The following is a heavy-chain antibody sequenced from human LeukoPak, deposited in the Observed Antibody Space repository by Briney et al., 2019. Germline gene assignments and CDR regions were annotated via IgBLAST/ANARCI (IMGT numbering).Heavy chain of an antibody. D-gene: IGHD5-12*01. Sequence: GSLRLSCAASGFTFSSHWMSWVRQAPGKGLEWVANIKQGGSEQYYVDSVKGRFTISRDNAKNSLYLQMNSLRAEDTAIYYCAREFSGLIDYRGQGTLVTVSS. CDR3: AREFSGLIDY. J-gene: IGHJ4*02. V-gene: IGHV3-7*01. CDR2: IKQGGSEQ. CDR1: GFTFSSHW.